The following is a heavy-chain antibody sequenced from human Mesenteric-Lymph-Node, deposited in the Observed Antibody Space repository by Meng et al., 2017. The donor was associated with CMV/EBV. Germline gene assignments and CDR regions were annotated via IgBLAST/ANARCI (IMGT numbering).Heavy chain of an antibody. J-gene: IGHJ4*02. V-gene: IGHV3-23*01. CDR2: ISGSGGST. CDR1: SYA. CDR3: AKEMNLCSGGSCYSGTFYFDY. D-gene: IGHD2-15*01. Sequence: SYAMSWVRQAPGKGLEWVSAISGSGGSTYYADSVKGRFTISRDNSKNTLYLQMNSLRAEDTAVYYCAKEMNLCSGGSCYSGTFYFDYWGQGTLVTVSS.